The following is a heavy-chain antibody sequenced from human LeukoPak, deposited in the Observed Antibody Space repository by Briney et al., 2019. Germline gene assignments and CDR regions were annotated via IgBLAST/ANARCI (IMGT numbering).Heavy chain of an antibody. Sequence: GGSLRLSCAASGFTFSSYDMQWVRQARGKGLEWVSAIGTAGDTYYPGSVKGRFTISRENAKNSLYLQMNSLRAGDTAVYYCARGKYSYGYEEGFDYWGQGTLVTVSS. D-gene: IGHD5-18*01. CDR1: GFTFSSYD. CDR3: ARGKYSYGYEEGFDY. V-gene: IGHV3-13*01. CDR2: IGTAGDT. J-gene: IGHJ4*02.